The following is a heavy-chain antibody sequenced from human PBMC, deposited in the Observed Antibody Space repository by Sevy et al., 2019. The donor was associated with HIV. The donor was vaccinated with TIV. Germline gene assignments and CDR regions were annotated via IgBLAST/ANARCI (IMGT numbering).Heavy chain of an antibody. CDR2: ISGSGGRT. CDR3: AKGDMVVVVAATGAAFDI. D-gene: IGHD2-15*01. CDR1: GFIFSNYA. J-gene: IGHJ3*02. V-gene: IGHV3-23*01. Sequence: GGSLRLSCTASGFIFSNYAMSWVRQAPGKGLEWVSGISGSGGRTYSAGSVKGRFTISRDNSKNTLYLQMNYLRADDTAVYYCAKGDMVVVVAATGAAFDIWGQGTMVTVSS.